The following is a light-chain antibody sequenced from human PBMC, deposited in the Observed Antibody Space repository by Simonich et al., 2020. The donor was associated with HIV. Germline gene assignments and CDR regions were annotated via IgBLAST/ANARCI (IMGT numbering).Light chain of an antibody. CDR2: GAS. Sequence: DIVMTPSPDSLAVSLGERATINCKSSQSILSSSNNKNYLAWYQQKPRQPPKLRIYGASTRESGVPDRFSGSGSGTDFTLTISSLQAEDVAVYYCQQYYNTPHTFGQGTKLEIK. J-gene: IGKJ2*01. CDR3: QQYYNTPHT. CDR1: QSILSSSNNKNY. V-gene: IGKV4-1*01.